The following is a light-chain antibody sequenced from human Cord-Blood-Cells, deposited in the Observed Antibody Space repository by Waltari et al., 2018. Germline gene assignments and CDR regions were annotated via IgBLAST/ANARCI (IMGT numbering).Light chain of an antibody. CDR3: ISYTSSSTLV. CDR1: SSDGGGYNY. J-gene: IGLJ2*01. V-gene: IGLV2-14*01. CDR2: EVS. Sequence: QSALTQAASVSGSPGQSITISCTGTSSDGGGYNYVSWYQQHPGKAPKLMLYEVSNRPSGVSNRFSGSQSGNTASLTMSGLQAEDEADYYCISYTSSSTLVFGGGTKLPVL.